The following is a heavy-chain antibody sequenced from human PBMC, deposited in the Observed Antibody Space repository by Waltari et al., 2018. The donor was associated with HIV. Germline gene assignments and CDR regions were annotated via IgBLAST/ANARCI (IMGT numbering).Heavy chain of an antibody. CDR2: MNSDGTTR. J-gene: IGHJ3*02. CDR1: GSTFQTTW. V-gene: IGHV3-74*01. Sequence: VHWVSPGGGLFRPGGTWDPPCPALGSTFQTTWTHWLRQVPGKGLVGVSRMNSDGTTRSYADSVKGRFTISRDNAKNTLYVEMNSLRADDTAVYYCASSGVYAHDAFKIWGQGTKVIVSS. D-gene: IGHD2-15*01. CDR3: ASSGVYAHDAFKI.